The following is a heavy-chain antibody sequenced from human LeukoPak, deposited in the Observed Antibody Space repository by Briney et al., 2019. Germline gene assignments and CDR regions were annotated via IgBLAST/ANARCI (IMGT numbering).Heavy chain of an antibody. Sequence: SQTLSLTCTVSGGSISSGSYYWSWIRQPAGKGLEWIGRIYSSGSTNYNPSLKSRVTISVDTSKNQFSLKLSSVTAADTAVYYCARAPLQHHDSSDSYGEFYFDNWGQGTLVTVSS. CDR3: ARAPLQHHDSSDSYGEFYFDN. CDR1: GGSISSGSYY. CDR2: IYSSGST. D-gene: IGHD3-22*01. V-gene: IGHV4-61*02. J-gene: IGHJ4*02.